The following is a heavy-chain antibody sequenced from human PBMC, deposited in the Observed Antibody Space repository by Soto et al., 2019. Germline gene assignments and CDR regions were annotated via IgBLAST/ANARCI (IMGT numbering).Heavy chain of an antibody. D-gene: IGHD3-10*01. Sequence: DTLSLTCAVYGGSFSGYYWGWIRQPPGKGLEWIGEINHSGSTNYNLSLKSRVTISVDTSKNQFSLKLSSVTAADTAVYYCARGKGIYGMDVWGQGTTVTVSS. CDR1: GGSFSGYY. CDR3: ARGKGIYGMDV. J-gene: IGHJ6*02. V-gene: IGHV4-34*01. CDR2: INHSGST.